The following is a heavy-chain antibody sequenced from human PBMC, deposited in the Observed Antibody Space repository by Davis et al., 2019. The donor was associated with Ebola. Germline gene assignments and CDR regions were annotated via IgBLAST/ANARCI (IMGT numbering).Heavy chain of an antibody. V-gene: IGHV4-31*11. J-gene: IGHJ4*02. Sequence: SETLSLTCAVSGDSISSSNWWSWIRQHPGKGLEWIGYIYYSGSTYYNPSLKSRVTISVDTSKNQFSLKLSSVTAADTAVYYCARGETTVTTSYFDYWGQGTLVTVSS. CDR1: GDSISSSNW. CDR3: ARGETTVTTSYFDY. D-gene: IGHD4-17*01. CDR2: IYYSGST.